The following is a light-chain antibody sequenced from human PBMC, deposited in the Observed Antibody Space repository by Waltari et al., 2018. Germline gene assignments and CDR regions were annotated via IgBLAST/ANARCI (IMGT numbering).Light chain of an antibody. V-gene: IGKV3-20*01. CDR3: QKYVNLPAT. CDR1: QSVGRF. Sequence: EIVLTQSPGTLSLSPGDKATLSCRASQSVGRFLAWYHKKPGQAPRLLIYDASTRASGIPGTLSGSGSGTDLSVNIRGLEPEDFAVYFCQKYVNLPATFGQGTKVEIQ. CDR2: DAS. J-gene: IGKJ1*01.